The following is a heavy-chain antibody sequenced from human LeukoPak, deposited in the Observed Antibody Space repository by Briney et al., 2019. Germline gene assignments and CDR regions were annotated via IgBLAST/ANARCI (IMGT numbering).Heavy chain of an antibody. D-gene: IGHD6-6*01. CDR2: IIPIFGTA. J-gene: IGHJ6*03. Sequence: GSSVKVSCKASGGTFSSYAISWVRQAPGQGLEWMGGIIPIFGTANYAQKFQGRVTITADESTSTAYMELSSLRSEDTAVYYCARGIAARYYYYYYMDVWGKGTTVTVSS. CDR3: ARGIAARYYYYYYMDV. V-gene: IGHV1-69*01. CDR1: GGTFSSYA.